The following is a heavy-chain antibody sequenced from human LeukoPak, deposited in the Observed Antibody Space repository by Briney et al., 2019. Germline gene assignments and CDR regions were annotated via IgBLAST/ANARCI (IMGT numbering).Heavy chain of an antibody. J-gene: IGHJ4*02. V-gene: IGHV3-15*07. CDR1: GFDFSGAY. CDR3: VTDANRILGARGTGY. CDR2: IKNRHEHQAT. Sequence: GGSLRLSCAASGFDFSGAYMNWVRQAPGKGLEWVGLIKNRHEHQATDYASPVRERFIITRDDSSSTLFLQMNSLKTEDTAVYYCVTDANRILGARGTGYWGQGILVTVSS. D-gene: IGHD1-26*01.